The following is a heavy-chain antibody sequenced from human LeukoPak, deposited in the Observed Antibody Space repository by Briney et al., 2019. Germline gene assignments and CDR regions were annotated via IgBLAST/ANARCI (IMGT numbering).Heavy chain of an antibody. D-gene: IGHD1-26*01. CDR1: GFSFSSYW. V-gene: IGHV3-7*01. J-gene: IGHJ4*02. CDR2: IKEDGTKI. Sequence: SGGSLRLSCTASGFSFSSYWMSWVRQAPGKGPEWVANIKEDGTKIDYADSVRGRFSISRDNARNSVSLQMSNLRVEDTAVYYCARDNPGSYFVYWGQGTLVAVSS. CDR3: ARDNPGSYFVY.